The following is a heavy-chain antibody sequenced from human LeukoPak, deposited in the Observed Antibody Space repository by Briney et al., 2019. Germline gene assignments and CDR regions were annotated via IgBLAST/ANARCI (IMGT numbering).Heavy chain of an antibody. CDR3: ARDSRNQLLSTYYFDY. Sequence: GGSLRLSCAASGFTFSSYWMSWVRQAPGKGLEWVANIKQDGSEKYYVDSVKGRFTISRDNAKNPLYLQMNSLRAEDTAVYYCARDSRNQLLSTYYFDYWGQGTLVTVSS. D-gene: IGHD2-2*01. V-gene: IGHV3-7*01. CDR1: GFTFSSYW. CDR2: IKQDGSEK. J-gene: IGHJ4*02.